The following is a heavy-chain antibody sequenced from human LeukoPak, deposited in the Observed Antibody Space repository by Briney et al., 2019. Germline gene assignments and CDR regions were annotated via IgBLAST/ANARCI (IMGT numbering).Heavy chain of an antibody. Sequence: GGSLRLSCPASGFTFSSYAMHWVRQAPGKGLEWVAVIWNDGSKKHYADSVKGRFTISRDNSKGKLFLQMNSLGAEDTAVYYCARDIPKTYFYGSGSHYTKPPGDYYGMDVWGQGTTVTVSS. V-gene: IGHV3-33*08. J-gene: IGHJ6*02. CDR3: ARDIPKTYFYGSGSHYTKPPGDYYGMDV. CDR1: GFTFSSYA. CDR2: IWNDGSKK. D-gene: IGHD3-10*01.